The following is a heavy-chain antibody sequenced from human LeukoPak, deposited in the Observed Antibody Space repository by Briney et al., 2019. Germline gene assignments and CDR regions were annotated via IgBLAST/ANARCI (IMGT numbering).Heavy chain of an antibody. Sequence: SETLSLTCTVSGGSIISSNHYWGWTRQPPGKGLEWFGSISYSGGTAYNPSLRSRVIISVDTSKNQFSLKVNSVTAADTAVYYCAREVEYYDSSGYRPHAFDIWGQGTLVTVSS. J-gene: IGHJ3*02. CDR2: ISYSGGT. V-gene: IGHV4-39*02. D-gene: IGHD3-22*01. CDR1: GGSIISSNHY. CDR3: AREVEYYDSSGYRPHAFDI.